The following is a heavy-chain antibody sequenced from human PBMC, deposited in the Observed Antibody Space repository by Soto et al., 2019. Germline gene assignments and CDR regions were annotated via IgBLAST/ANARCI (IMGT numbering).Heavy chain of an antibody. D-gene: IGHD3-3*01. CDR3: ARAISDYDFWSGYLGPYYYYYYGMDV. Sequence: ASVKVSCKASGYTFTSYYMHWVRQAPGQGLEWMGIINPSGGSTSYAQKFQGRVTMTRDTSTSTVYMELSSLRSEDTAVYYCARAISDYDFWSGYLGPYYYYYYGMDVWGQGTTVTVSS. CDR1: GYTFTSYY. V-gene: IGHV1-46*01. J-gene: IGHJ6*02. CDR2: INPSGGST.